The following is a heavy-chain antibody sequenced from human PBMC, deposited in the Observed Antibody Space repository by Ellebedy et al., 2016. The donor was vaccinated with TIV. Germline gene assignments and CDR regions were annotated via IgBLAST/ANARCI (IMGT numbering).Heavy chain of an antibody. CDR1: ELTVTTDY. CDR2: IAVDSTT. V-gene: IGHV3-66*01. Sequence: GESLKISCAASELTVTTDYMSWVRQTPGKGLEWVSTIAVDSTTYYADSVKGRFTISRDNSKNPLDIQMNSLRAEDTAVYYCGRETYNDVDLKLWGIFDIWGQGTMVTVSS. J-gene: IGHJ3*02. D-gene: IGHD3-10*01. CDR3: GRETYNDVDLKLWGIFDI.